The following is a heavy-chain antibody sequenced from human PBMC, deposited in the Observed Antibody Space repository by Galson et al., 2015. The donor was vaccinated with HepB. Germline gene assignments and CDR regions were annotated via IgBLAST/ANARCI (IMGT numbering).Heavy chain of an antibody. CDR3: AKDGAIVVVPAARIDY. D-gene: IGHD2-2*01. J-gene: IGHJ4*02. CDR1: GFTFSSYA. CDR2: ISGSGGST. V-gene: IGHV3-23*01. Sequence: SLRLSCAASGFTFSSYAMSWVRQAPGKGLEWVSAISGSGGSTYYADSVKGRFTISRDNSKNTLYLQMNSLRAEDTAVYYCAKDGAIVVVPAARIDYWGQGTLVTVSS.